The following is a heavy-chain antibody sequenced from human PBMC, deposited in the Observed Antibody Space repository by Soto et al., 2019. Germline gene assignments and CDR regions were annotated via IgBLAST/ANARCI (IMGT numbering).Heavy chain of an antibody. J-gene: IGHJ4*02. V-gene: IGHV1-69*12. CDR3: ARRYCSGGSCYVGYFDY. CDR1: GGTFSSYG. CDR2: IIPIFGTA. Sequence: QVQLVQSGAEVKKPGSSVKVSCKASGGTFSSYGISWVRQAPGQGLEWMGGIIPIFGTANYAQKFQGRVTITADESTSTAYMELSSLRSEDTAVYYCARRYCSGGSCYVGYFDYWGQGTLVTVSS. D-gene: IGHD2-15*01.